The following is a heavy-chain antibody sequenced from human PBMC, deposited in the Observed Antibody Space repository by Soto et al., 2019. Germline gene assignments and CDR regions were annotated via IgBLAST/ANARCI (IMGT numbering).Heavy chain of an antibody. D-gene: IGHD2-15*01. Sequence: QVQLQESGPGLVKPSETLSLTCTVSGGSISSYYWSWIRQPPGKGLEWIGYIYYSGSTNYNPSLKSRVTISVDTSKNQSSLKLSSVTAADTAVYYCASAPKCSGGSCAQIRFDYWGQGTLVTVSS. CDR2: IYYSGST. V-gene: IGHV4-59*01. J-gene: IGHJ4*02. CDR3: ASAPKCSGGSCAQIRFDY. CDR1: GGSISSYY.